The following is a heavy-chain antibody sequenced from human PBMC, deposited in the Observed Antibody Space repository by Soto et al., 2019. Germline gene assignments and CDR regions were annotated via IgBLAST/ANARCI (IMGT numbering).Heavy chain of an antibody. D-gene: IGHD3-16*01. CDR2: MTRRGDNT. CDR1: GFTFIHVA. V-gene: IGHV3-23*01. J-gene: IGHJ4*02. Sequence: GGSLRLSCKASGFTFIHVAMNWVRQAPNKGLEWVSTMTRRGDNTYYAESVKGRFTISRDNAKNTLFLQMTTLRPEDTAIYFCAKQVDGCNPSPLGSWGQGTLVTVSS. CDR3: AKQVDGCNPSPLGS.